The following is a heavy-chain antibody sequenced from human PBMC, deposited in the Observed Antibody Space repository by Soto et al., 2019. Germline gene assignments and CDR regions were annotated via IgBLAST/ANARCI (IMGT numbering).Heavy chain of an antibody. CDR1: GGSITSYY. Sequence: PSETLSLTCTVPGGSITSYYWSWIRQPPGKGLEWIGYIYYSGSTNYNPSLESRVTISVDTSKNQFSLKLNSVTAADTAVYCCARHNYYYYYMDVWGKGTTVTVSS. CDR2: IYYSGST. V-gene: IGHV4-59*08. CDR3: ARHNYYYYYMDV. J-gene: IGHJ6*03.